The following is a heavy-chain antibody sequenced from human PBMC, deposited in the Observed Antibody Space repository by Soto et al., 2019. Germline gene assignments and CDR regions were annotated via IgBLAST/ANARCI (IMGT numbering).Heavy chain of an antibody. D-gene: IGHD3-22*01. V-gene: IGHV4-59*01. CDR2: IYYSGST. Sequence: TSETLSLTCTVSRGSISNSYWMWIRQPPGKRLEWIGYIYYSGSTNYNPSLKSRVTISVDTSKNQFSLKLSSVTAADTAVYYCARELNYYDSSGSPYFDYWGQGTLVTVSS. CDR1: RGSISNSY. CDR3: ARELNYYDSSGSPYFDY. J-gene: IGHJ4*02.